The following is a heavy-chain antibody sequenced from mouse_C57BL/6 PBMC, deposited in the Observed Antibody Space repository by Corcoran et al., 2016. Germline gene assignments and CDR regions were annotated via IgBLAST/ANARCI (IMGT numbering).Heavy chain of an antibody. J-gene: IGHJ4*01. Sequence: QIQLVQSGPELKKPGETVKISCKASGYTFTTYGMSWVKQAPGKGLKWMGWINTYSGVPTYADDFKGRFAFSLETSASTAYLQINNLKNEDTATYFCARSDYGSSYAMDYWGQRTSVTVSS. CDR2: INTYSGVP. D-gene: IGHD1-1*01. CDR3: ARSDYGSSYAMDY. V-gene: IGHV9-3*01. CDR1: GYTFTTYG.